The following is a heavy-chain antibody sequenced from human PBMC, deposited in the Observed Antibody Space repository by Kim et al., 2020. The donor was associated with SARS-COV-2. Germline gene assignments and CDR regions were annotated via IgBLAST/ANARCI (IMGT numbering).Heavy chain of an antibody. Sequence: SETLSLTCTVSGGSISSSSYYWGWIRQPPGKGLEWIGSIYYSGSTYYNPSLKSRVTISVDTSKNQFSLKLSSVTAADTAVYYCARKYYDFWSGYYRTRGWFDPWGQGTLVTVSS. D-gene: IGHD3-3*01. J-gene: IGHJ5*02. CDR1: GGSISSSSYY. V-gene: IGHV4-39*01. CDR3: ARKYYDFWSGYYRTRGWFDP. CDR2: IYYSGST.